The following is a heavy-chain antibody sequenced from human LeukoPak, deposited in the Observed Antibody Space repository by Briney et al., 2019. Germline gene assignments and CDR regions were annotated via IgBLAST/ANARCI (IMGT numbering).Heavy chain of an antibody. V-gene: IGHV4-30-2*01. D-gene: IGHD6-13*01. CDR1: GGSISSGGYS. CDR2: IYHSGST. Sequence: SETLSLTCAVSGGSISSGGYSWSWIRQPPGKGLEWIGYIYHSGSTYYNPSLKSRVIISVDRSKNQFSLKLSSVTAADTAVYYCARGWAAADLSIDYWGQGTLVTVSS. J-gene: IGHJ4*02. CDR3: ARGWAAADLSIDY.